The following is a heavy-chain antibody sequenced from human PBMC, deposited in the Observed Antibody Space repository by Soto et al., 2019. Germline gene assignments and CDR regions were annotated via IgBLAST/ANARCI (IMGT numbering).Heavy chain of an antibody. J-gene: IGHJ5*01. CDR2: IYTSGST. Sequence: EPLSLPCTVAGGCISSYYWTWIRPPAGKGLEWIGRIYTSGSTNYNPSLKSRVTMSVDTSKNQFSLKLSYVTAADTAVYYCARQYEYVWGSYRSSGFDPWGQGTLVSVSS. CDR1: GGCISSYY. CDR3: ARQYEYVWGSYRSSGFDP. V-gene: IGHV4-4*07. D-gene: IGHD3-16*02.